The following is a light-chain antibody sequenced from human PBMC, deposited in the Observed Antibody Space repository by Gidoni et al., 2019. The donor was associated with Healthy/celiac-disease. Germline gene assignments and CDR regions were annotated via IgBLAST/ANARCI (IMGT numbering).Light chain of an antibody. J-gene: IGLJ2*01. CDR3: QAWESSAVV. CDR2: QDS. CDR1: KLGDKY. V-gene: IGLV3-1*01. Sequence: SYELTQPPSVSLSPGQTASITCSGDKLGDKYACWTQQKPGQSPVLVIYQDSKRPSGITERFSGSNSGSTATLTISGTQAMDEADYYCQAWESSAVVFGGGTKLNVL.